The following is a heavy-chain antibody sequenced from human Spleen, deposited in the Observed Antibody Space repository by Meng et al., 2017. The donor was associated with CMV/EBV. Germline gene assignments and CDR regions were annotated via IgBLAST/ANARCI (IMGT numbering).Heavy chain of an antibody. V-gene: IGHV5-51*01. CDR3: ARLDYLDSSGYRSRYHWFDP. CDR2: IYPGDSDT. Sequence: GESLKISCKASGYNFNTYWIGWVRQMPGKGLEWMGIIYPGDSDTRYSPSFQGQVTISADKSTRTAYLQWSSLKASDTAMYYCARLDYLDSSGYRSRYHWFDPWGQGALVTVS. D-gene: IGHD3-22*01. J-gene: IGHJ5*02. CDR1: GYNFNTYW.